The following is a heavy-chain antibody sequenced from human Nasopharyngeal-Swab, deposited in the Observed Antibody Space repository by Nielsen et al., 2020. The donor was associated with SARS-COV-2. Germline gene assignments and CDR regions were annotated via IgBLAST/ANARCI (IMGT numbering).Heavy chain of an antibody. J-gene: IGHJ4*02. D-gene: IGHD2-15*01. CDR2: ISWNSGSI. CDR1: GFTFDDYA. Sequence: SLKISCAASGFTFDDYAMHWVRQAPGKGLEWVSGISWNSGSIGYADSVKGRFTISRDNAKNSLYLQMNSLRAEDTALYYCAKAAPKIVVVALFDYWGQGTLVTVS. V-gene: IGHV3-9*01. CDR3: AKAAPKIVVVALFDY.